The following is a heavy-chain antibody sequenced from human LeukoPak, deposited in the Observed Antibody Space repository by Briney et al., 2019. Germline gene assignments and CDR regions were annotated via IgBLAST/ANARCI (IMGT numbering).Heavy chain of an antibody. CDR1: GFTFSSYW. J-gene: IGHJ4*02. D-gene: IGHD6-6*01. CDR2: INSDGSST. Sequence: GGSLRLSCAASGFTFSSYWMHWVRQAPGKGLVWVSRINSDGSSTSYADSVKGRFTISRDNAKNSLYLQMNSLRAEDTAVYYCASYSAIAARPDLRDYWGQGTLVTVSS. V-gene: IGHV3-74*01. CDR3: ASYSAIAARPDLRDY.